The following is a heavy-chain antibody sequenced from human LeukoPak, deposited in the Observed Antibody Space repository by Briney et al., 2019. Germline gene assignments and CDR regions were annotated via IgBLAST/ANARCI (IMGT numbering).Heavy chain of an antibody. CDR2: INPKSGGT. CDR3: ARHYSSGWYSD. V-gene: IGHV1-2*02. Sequence: ASVKVSCKASGYTFTGYYMHWVPQAPGQGLEWMGWINPKSGGTNYAQKFQGRVTMTRDTSISTAYMELSGLRSDDTAVYYSARHYSSGWYSDGGQGTLVTVSS. CDR1: GYTFTGYY. J-gene: IGHJ4*02. D-gene: IGHD6-19*01.